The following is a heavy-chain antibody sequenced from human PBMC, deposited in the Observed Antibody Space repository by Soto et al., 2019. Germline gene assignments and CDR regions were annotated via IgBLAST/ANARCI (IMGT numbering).Heavy chain of an antibody. Sequence: SETLSLTCNVSGGSIRSYYWNWIRQPPGKTLEWIGDVYYSGSANYNPSLKSRVTISVDMSRNQFSLKLNSVTAADTAVYYCARGSMVRGPTPFDYWGQGTLVTVSS. J-gene: IGHJ4*02. CDR3: ARGSMVRGPTPFDY. V-gene: IGHV4-59*01. CDR2: VYYSGSA. D-gene: IGHD3-10*01. CDR1: GGSIRSYY.